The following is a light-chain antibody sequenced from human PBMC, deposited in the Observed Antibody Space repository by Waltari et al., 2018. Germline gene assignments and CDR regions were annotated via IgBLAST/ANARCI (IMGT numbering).Light chain of an antibody. CDR1: QSVSRA. Sequence: MVLTHSPGTLSPSPGERSTFSCRASQSVSRALAWYQQKPGQAPRLLIFGASNRDTGIPDRFSGSGSETDFSLTISRLEPEDFAVYYCQHYVRLPATFGRGTKVEIK. CDR2: GAS. J-gene: IGKJ1*01. V-gene: IGKV3-20*01. CDR3: QHYVRLPAT.